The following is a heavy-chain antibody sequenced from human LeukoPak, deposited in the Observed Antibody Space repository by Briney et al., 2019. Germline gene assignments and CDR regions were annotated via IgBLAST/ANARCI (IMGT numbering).Heavy chain of an antibody. Sequence: GGSLRLSCAASGFTFSNYAMSWVRQAPGKGLEWAAVISSDGNTQYYADSVEGRFTISRDNSNNTLYLQMNSLRADDTAIYYCARRRIVGSIDDAFDIWGQGTMVTLSS. CDR2: ISSDGNTQ. V-gene: IGHV3-30-3*01. CDR3: ARRRIVGSIDDAFDI. D-gene: IGHD1-26*01. CDR1: GFTFSNYA. J-gene: IGHJ3*02.